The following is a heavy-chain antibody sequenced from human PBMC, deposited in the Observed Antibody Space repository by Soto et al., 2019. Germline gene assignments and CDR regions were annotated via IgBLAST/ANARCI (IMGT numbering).Heavy chain of an antibody. D-gene: IGHD5-12*01. CDR3: ARGPSSGCFDS. CDR1: GYTFTWYT. V-gene: IGHV1-3*01. CDR2: INPANGAT. Sequence: QVQLLQSGAEVKKHGASVQVSCKASGYTFTWYTMHWMRQAPGQRLEWMGWINPANGATMYSQKFLGRVSITRDTSASTGYMELSSLRSEDTAVYYCARGPSSGCFDSWGQGTLVTVSS. J-gene: IGHJ4*02.